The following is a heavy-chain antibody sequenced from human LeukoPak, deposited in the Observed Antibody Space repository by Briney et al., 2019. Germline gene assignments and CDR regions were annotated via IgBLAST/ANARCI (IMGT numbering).Heavy chain of an antibody. V-gene: IGHV3-23*01. CDR2: ISGSGDST. CDR1: GFTFSSYS. Sequence: PGGSLRLSCAASGFTFSSYSMNWVRQAPGKGLEWVSAISGSGDSTYYADSVKGRFTISRDNSKNTLYLQVNSLRAEDTAVYYCAKESNINDILTGYFPDAFDIWGQGTMVTVSS. CDR3: AKESNINDILTGYFPDAFDI. D-gene: IGHD3-9*01. J-gene: IGHJ3*02.